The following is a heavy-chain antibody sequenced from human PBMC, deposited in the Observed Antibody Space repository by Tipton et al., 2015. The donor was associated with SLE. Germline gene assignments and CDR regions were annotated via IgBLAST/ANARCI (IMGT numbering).Heavy chain of an antibody. J-gene: IGHJ4*02. CDR3: ARVGRGATVYFDY. D-gene: IGHD4-17*01. CDR1: GGSISSHY. V-gene: IGHV4-59*11. CDR2: IYYSGST. Sequence: TLSLTCTVSGGSISSHYWSWIRQPPGKGLEWIGYIYYSGSTNYNPSLKSRVTISVDTSKNQFSLKLSSVTAADTAVYYCARVGRGATVYFDYWGQGTLVTVSS.